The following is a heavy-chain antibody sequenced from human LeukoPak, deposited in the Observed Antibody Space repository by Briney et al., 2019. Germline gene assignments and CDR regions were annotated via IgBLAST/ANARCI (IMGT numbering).Heavy chain of an antibody. Sequence: SVKVSCKASGGTFSSYAINWVRQAPGQGLEWMGGIIPIFGTANYAQKFQGRVTITADKSTSTAYMELSGLRSEDTAVYYCARKVPNDSSGYYYRGQFDPWGQGTLVTVSS. CDR3: ARKVPNDSSGYYYRGQFDP. V-gene: IGHV1-69*06. J-gene: IGHJ5*02. CDR2: IIPIFGTA. D-gene: IGHD3-22*01. CDR1: GGTFSSYA.